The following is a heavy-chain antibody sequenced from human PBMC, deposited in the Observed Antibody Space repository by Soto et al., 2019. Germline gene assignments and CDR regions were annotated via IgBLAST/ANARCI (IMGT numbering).Heavy chain of an antibody. J-gene: IGHJ3*02. V-gene: IGHV3-15*01. Sequence: GGSLRLSCAASGFTFSNAWMSWVRQAPGKGLEWVGRIKSKTDGGTTDYAAPVKGRFTISRDDSKNTLYLQMNRLKTEDTAVYYCSRAQHSGSYYWGLCGFDIWGQGTMVTVSS. CDR2: IKSKTDGGTT. D-gene: IGHD1-26*01. CDR3: SRAQHSGSYYWGLCGFDI. CDR1: GFTFSNAW.